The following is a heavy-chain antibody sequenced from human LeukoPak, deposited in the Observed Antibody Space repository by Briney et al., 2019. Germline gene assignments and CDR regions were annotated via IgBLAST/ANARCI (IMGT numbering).Heavy chain of an antibody. CDR3: AKSFYGGGTYGMVV. CDR2: ISYDGSNK. D-gene: IGHD4-23*01. V-gene: IGHV3-30*18. J-gene: IGHJ6*02. CDR1: GFTFSSYG. Sequence: PGRSLRLSCAASGFTFSSYGMHWVRQAPGKGLEWVAVISYDGSNKYYADSVKSRFTISRDNSKNTLYLQMNSLRAEDTAVYYCAKSFYGGGTYGMVVWGQGTTVTVSS.